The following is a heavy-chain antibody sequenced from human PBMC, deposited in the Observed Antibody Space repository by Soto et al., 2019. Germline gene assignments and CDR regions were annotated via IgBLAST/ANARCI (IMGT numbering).Heavy chain of an antibody. V-gene: IGHV1-46*01. CDR2: IYARGGST. D-gene: IGHD5-12*01. Sequence: GASVKVSCKASGYTFTNYNVHWVRQAPGQGLEWMAIIYARGGSTSYAQNFQGRVTVTWDTSTSTVYLELNSLRSDDTAVYYCFRGGYDDYGKEGRYWGQGTLVTVSS. J-gene: IGHJ4*02. CDR1: GYTFTNYN. CDR3: FRGGYDDYGKEGRY.